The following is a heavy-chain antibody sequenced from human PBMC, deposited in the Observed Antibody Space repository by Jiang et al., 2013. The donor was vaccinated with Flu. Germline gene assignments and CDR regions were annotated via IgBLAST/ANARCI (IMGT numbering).Heavy chain of an antibody. CDR2: IYYSGST. Sequence: GPGLVKPSQTLPLTCTVSGGSISSGDYYWSWIRQPPGKGLEWIGYIYYSGSTYYNPSLKSRVTISVDTSKNQFSLKLSSVTAADTAVYYCARGMTTVTAGHNNWFDPWGQGTLVTVSS. CDR1: GGSISSGDYY. D-gene: IGHD4-11*01. V-gene: IGHV4-30-4*01. CDR3: ARGMTTVTAGHNNWFDP. J-gene: IGHJ5*02.